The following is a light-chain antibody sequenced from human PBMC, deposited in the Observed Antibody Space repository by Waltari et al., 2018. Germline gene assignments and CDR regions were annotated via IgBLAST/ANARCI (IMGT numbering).Light chain of an antibody. CDR2: RNT. CDR3: AAWDDSLSGRV. J-gene: IGLJ2*01. CDR1: NFNIGSNY. Sequence: QSVLTQPPSMSGTPGQRVTISCSGSNFNIGSNYVYWYQQFPGMAPQLLIYRNTEWPSGVPDRFSASKAGASASLAISGLRSEDEADYHCAAWDDSLSGRVFGGGTKLTV. V-gene: IGLV1-47*01.